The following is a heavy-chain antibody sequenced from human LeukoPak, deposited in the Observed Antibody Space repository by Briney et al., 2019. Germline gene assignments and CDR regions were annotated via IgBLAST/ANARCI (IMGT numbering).Heavy chain of an antibody. V-gene: IGHV1-18*01. Sequence: GAAVKVSCKASGYTFTSYGISWVRQAPGQGLEWMGWISAYNGNTNYAQKVQGRVTMTTDTSTSTAYMELRSLRAEDTAVYYCARDRAGTTVTPVVDYWGQGTLVTVSS. CDR2: ISAYNGNT. CDR3: ARDRAGTTVTPVVDY. CDR1: GYTFTSYG. D-gene: IGHD4-17*01. J-gene: IGHJ4*02.